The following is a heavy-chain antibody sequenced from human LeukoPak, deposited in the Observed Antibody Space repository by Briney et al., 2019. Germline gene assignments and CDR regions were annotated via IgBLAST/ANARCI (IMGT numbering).Heavy chain of an antibody. CDR3: ARDKNPLAAAGTGVDY. V-gene: IGHV3-11*04. CDR1: GFTFSDYY. CDR2: ISSSGSTI. D-gene: IGHD6-13*01. J-gene: IGHJ4*02. Sequence: GGSLRLSCAASGFTFSDYYMSWIRQAPGKGLEWVSYISSSGSTIYYADSVKGRFTISRDNAKNSLYLQMNSPRAEDTAVYYCARDKNPLAAAGTGVDYWGQGTLVTVSS.